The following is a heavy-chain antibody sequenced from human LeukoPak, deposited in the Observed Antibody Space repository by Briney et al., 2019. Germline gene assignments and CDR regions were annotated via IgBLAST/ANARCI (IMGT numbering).Heavy chain of an antibody. J-gene: IGHJ5*02. CDR1: GGSISSGGYY. V-gene: IGHV4-31*03. D-gene: IGHD4-17*01. CDR3: ARDYGDEGPGNWFDP. Sequence: SETLSLTCTVSGGSISSGGYYWSWIRQHPGKGLEWIGYIYYSGSTYYNPSLKSRVTISVDTSKNQFSLKLSSVTAADTAVYYCARDYGDEGPGNWFDPWGQGTLVTVSS. CDR2: IYYSGST.